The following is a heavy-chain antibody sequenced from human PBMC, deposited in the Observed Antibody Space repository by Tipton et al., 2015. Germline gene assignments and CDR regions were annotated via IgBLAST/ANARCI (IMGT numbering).Heavy chain of an antibody. J-gene: IGHJ5*02. CDR2: ISGSGATT. Sequence: LSLTCTVSGDPISSGPYYWSWVRQAPGKGLEWVSVISGSGATTYYADSVKGRFTISRDNSKNTLYLQMNSLRAEDTAVYYCASNHGDMSAFGGLIGHWGQGTLVTVSS. CDR3: ASNHGDMSAFGGLIGH. V-gene: IGHV3-23*01. D-gene: IGHD3-16*01. CDR1: GDPISSGPYY.